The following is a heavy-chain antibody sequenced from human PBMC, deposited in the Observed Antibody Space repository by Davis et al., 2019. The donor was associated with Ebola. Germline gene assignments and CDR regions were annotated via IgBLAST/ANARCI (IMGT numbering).Heavy chain of an antibody. V-gene: IGHV1-46*01. CDR1: GYTFTGYY. CDR2: INPSGGST. CDR3: ARGGYDILTGYHTNYFDY. J-gene: IGHJ4*02. Sequence: ASVKVSCKASGYTFTGYYMHWVRQAPGQGLEWMGIINPSGGSTSYAQKFQGRVTMTRDTSTSTVYMELSSLRSEDTAVYYCARGGYDILTGYHTNYFDYWGQGTLVTVSS. D-gene: IGHD3-9*01.